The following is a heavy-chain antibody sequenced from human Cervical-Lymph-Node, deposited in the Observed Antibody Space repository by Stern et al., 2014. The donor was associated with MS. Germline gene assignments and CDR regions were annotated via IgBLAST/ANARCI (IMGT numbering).Heavy chain of an antibody. CDR1: GGSISSYY. D-gene: IGHD3-10*01. Sequence: QLKLQESGPGLVKPSETLSLTCTVSGGSISSYYWSWIRQPPGKGLEWIGYIYYSGSTNYNPSLKSRVTISVDTSKNQFSLKLSSVTAADTAVYCCARSPYYYGSGSYSPRFYYYGMDVWGRGTTVTVSS. CDR3: ARSPYYYGSGSYSPRFYYYGMDV. V-gene: IGHV4-59*01. CDR2: IYYSGST. J-gene: IGHJ6*02.